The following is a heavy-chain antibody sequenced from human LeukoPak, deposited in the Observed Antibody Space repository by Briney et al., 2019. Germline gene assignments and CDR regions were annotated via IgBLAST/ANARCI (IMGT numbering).Heavy chain of an antibody. D-gene: IGHD5-18*01. CDR1: GASITSSHW. CDR3: ARQYSYGLPNAFDI. CDR2: IYYTGST. Sequence: SGTLSLTCAVSGASITSSHWWSWARPPPGKGLEWIGTIYYTGSTFYNPSLQTRVTISVDTSKNQFSLKLSSVTAADTAVYYCARQYSYGLPNAFDIWGQGTMVTVSS. V-gene: IGHV4-4*02. J-gene: IGHJ3*02.